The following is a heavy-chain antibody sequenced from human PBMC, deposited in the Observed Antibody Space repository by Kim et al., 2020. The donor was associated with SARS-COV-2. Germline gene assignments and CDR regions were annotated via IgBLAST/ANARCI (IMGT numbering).Heavy chain of an antibody. CDR2: ISGSGGST. J-gene: IGHJ6*02. V-gene: IGHV3-23*01. CDR3: AKDRPSKSYYYYYGMDV. CDR1: GFTFSSYA. Sequence: GGSLRLSCAASGFTFSSYAMSWVRQAPGKGLEWVSAISGSGGSTYYADSVKGRFTISSDNSKNTLYLQMNSLRAEDTAVYYCAKDRPSKSYYYYYGMDVWGQGTTVTVSS.